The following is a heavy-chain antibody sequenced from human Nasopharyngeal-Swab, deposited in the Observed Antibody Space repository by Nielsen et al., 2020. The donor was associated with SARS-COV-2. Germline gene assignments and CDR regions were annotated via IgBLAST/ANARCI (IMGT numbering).Heavy chain of an antibody. CDR3: AKDRYCSGGACYFSGFDY. D-gene: IGHD2-15*01. V-gene: IGHV3-23*01. CDR1: GFTFSSYG. J-gene: IGHJ4*02. CDR2: VSGSGGTT. Sequence: GGSLRLSCAASGFTFSSYGMSWVRQAPGKGLEWVSGVSGSGGTTKYADSVKGRFTISRDNSKNKLYLQMHSLRVEDTAVYYCAKDRYCSGGACYFSGFDYWGLGTLVTVSS.